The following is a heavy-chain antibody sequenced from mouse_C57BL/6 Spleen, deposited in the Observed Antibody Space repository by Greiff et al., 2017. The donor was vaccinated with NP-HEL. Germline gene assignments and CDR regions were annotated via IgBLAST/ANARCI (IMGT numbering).Heavy chain of an antibody. CDR1: GFTFSDYY. J-gene: IGHJ4*01. CDR2: INYDGSST. D-gene: IGHD3-2*02. CDR3: ARQLRLLDAMDY. Sequence: EVKLVESEGGLVQPGSSMKLSCTASGFTFSDYYMAWVRQVPEKGLEWVANINYDGSSTYYLDSLKSRFIISRDNAKNILYLQMSSLKSEDTATYYCARQLRLLDAMDYWGQGTSVTVSS. V-gene: IGHV5-16*01.